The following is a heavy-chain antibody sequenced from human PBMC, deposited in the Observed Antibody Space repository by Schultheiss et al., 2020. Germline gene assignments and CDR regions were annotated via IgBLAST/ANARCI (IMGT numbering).Heavy chain of an antibody. CDR2: ISWNSGSI. Sequence: SLKISCAASGFTFDDYAMHWVRQAPGKGLEWVSGISWNSGSIGYADSVKGRFTISRDNAKNSLYLQMNSLRAEDTALYYCAKAAGSGWYVGFDYWGQGTLVTVSS. D-gene: IGHD6-19*01. CDR3: AKAAGSGWYVGFDY. V-gene: IGHV3-9*01. CDR1: GFTFDDYA. J-gene: IGHJ4*02.